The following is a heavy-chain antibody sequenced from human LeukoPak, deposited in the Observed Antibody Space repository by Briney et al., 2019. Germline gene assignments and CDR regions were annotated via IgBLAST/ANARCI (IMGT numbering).Heavy chain of an antibody. Sequence: PSETLSLTCTVSGGSISSSSYYWGWIRQPPGKGLEWIGSIYYSGSTYYNPPLKSRVTISVDTSKNQFSLKLSSVTAADTAVYYCARGARYSSSLMTFDYWGQGTLVTVSS. D-gene: IGHD6-13*01. CDR3: ARGARYSSSLMTFDY. CDR1: GGSISSSSYY. V-gene: IGHV4-39*07. J-gene: IGHJ4*02. CDR2: IYYSGST.